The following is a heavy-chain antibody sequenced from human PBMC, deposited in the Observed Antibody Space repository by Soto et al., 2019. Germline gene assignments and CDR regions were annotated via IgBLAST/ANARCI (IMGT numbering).Heavy chain of an antibody. D-gene: IGHD6-13*01. J-gene: IGHJ6*02. CDR2: IIPIFGTA. V-gene: IGHV1-69*13. CDR3: AVRIAAAGTFYYYGMDV. Sequence: SVKVSCKASGGTFSSYAISWVRQAPGQGLEWMGGIIPIFGTANNAQKSQGRGTITAGESTSTAYMELSSLRSEDTAVYYCAVRIAAAGTFYYYGMDVWGQGTTVTVSS. CDR1: GGTFSSYA.